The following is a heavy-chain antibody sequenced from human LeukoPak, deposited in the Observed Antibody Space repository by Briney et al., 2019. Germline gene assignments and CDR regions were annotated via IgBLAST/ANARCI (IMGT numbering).Heavy chain of an antibody. J-gene: IGHJ5*02. CDR2: IYYSGST. Sequence: SETLSLTCTVSGGSISSSSYYWGWIRQPPGKGLEWIGSIYYSGSTYYNPSLKSRVTISVDTSKNQFSLKLSSVTAADTAVYYCARRVPAAIGGWFDPWGQGTLVTVSS. D-gene: IGHD2-2*02. CDR3: ARRVPAAIGGWFDP. V-gene: IGHV4-39*01. CDR1: GGSISSSSYY.